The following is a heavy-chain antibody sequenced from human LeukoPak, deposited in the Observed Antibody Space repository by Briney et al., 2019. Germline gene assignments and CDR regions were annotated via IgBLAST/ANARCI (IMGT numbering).Heavy chain of an antibody. J-gene: IGHJ4*02. CDR3: ARDGDYYDSSGYPDY. CDR2: IYSDNT. V-gene: IGHV3-53*01. D-gene: IGHD3-22*01. CDR1: GFTVSSNS. Sequence: GGSLRLSCTVSGFTVSSNSMSWVRQAPGKGLEWVSFIYSDNTHYSDSVKGRFTISRDNSKNTLYLQMNSLRAEDTAVYYCARDGDYYDSSGYPDYWGQGTLVTVSS.